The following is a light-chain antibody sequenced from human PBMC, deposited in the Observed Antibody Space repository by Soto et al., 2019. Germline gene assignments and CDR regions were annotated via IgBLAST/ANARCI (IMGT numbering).Light chain of an antibody. CDR2: GAY. Sequence: EIVMTQSPATLSLSPEERAALSCRASQSINSELAWYQQKPGQPLRTLLFGAYTRATGVPARFTGSESGSEFTLTIIVLQSEDFAVYYCQQGLNWHLTFGQGTRLEI. CDR1: QSINSE. J-gene: IGKJ2*01. CDR3: QQGLNWHLT. V-gene: IGKV3-15*01.